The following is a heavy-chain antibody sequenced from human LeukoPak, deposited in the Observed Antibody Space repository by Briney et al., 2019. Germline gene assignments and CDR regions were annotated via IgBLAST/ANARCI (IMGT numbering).Heavy chain of an antibody. D-gene: IGHD1-1*01. J-gene: IGHJ5*02. CDR2: IKQDGSEK. CDR3: ARDGYNWNDYWFDP. V-gene: IGHV3-7*01. CDR1: GFTFSSYW. Sequence: PGGSLRLSCAVSGFTFSSYWMSWVRQAPGKGLEWVANIKQDGSEKYYVDSVKGRFTISRDNAKNSLYLQMNSLRAEDTAVYYCARDGYNWNDYWFDPWGQGTLVTVSS.